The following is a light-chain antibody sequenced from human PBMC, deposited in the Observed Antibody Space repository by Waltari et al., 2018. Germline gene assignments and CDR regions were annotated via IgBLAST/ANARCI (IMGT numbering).Light chain of an antibody. CDR1: RSDLGRYDI. Sequence: QSALTQPASVSGSPGQSVTISCTGARSDLGRYDIVSWYQQHPGNAPKLIICDVSKRPSGVSDRFSGSKSGDTASLTISGLQFEDEADYYCCSYAGNYIWVFGGGTRLTVL. CDR3: CSYAGNYIWV. V-gene: IGLV2-23*02. CDR2: DVS. J-gene: IGLJ3*02.